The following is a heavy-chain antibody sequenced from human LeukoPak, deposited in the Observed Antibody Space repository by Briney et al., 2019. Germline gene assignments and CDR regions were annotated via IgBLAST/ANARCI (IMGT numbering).Heavy chain of an antibody. D-gene: IGHD2-8*01. V-gene: IGHV3-53*01. CDR1: GFTVSSNY. Sequence: GGSLRLSCAASGFTVSSNYMSWVRRAPGKGLEWVSVINNGGDITYYADSVKGRFTISRDNSKNTLYLQVNSLRAEDTAVYYCAKLRGMVAWFFDVWGRGTLVTVSS. CDR2: INNGGDIT. J-gene: IGHJ2*01. CDR3: AKLRGMVAWFFDV.